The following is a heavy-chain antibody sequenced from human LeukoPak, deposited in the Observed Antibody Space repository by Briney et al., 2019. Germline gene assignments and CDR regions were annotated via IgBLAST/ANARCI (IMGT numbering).Heavy chain of an antibody. Sequence: SETLSLTCTVSGGSISSSSYYWGWIRQPPGKGLEWIGSIYYSGSTYYNPSLKSRVTISVDTSKNQFSLKLSSVTAADTAVYYCARRVDAYYFDYWGQGTLVTVSS. V-gene: IGHV4-39*01. CDR3: ARRVDAYYFDY. CDR1: GGSISSSSYY. D-gene: IGHD2-15*01. J-gene: IGHJ4*02. CDR2: IYYSGST.